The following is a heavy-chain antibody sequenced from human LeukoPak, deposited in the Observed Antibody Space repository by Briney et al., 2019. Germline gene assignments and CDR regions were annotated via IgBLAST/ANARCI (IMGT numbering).Heavy chain of an antibody. CDR3: TRSLGVVIHGGMDV. V-gene: IGHV4-59*01. CDR1: GGSISSYH. J-gene: IGHJ6*02. D-gene: IGHD3-3*01. CDR2: IYYTGST. Sequence: PSETLSLTCTVSGGSISSYHWSWIRQPAGKGLQWIGHIYYTGSTNYNPSLKSRLTISLDTSKNQFSLKLSSVTAADTAVYYCTRSLGVVIHGGMDVWGQGTTVTVSS.